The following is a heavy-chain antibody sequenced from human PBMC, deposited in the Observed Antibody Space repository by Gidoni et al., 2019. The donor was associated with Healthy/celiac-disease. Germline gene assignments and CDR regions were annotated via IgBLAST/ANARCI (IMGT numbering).Heavy chain of an antibody. V-gene: IGHV1-2*02. J-gene: IGHJ6*02. Sequence: QVQLVQSGSEVKKPWASVKVSCKASGYTFTGYYLHWVRQAPGQGLEWMGWINPNSGGTNYAQKFQGRVTMTRDTSISTAYMELSRLRSDDTAVYYCARSRIAARPPYYYYGMDVWGQGTTVTVSS. CDR3: ARSRIAARPPYYYYGMDV. CDR2: INPNSGGT. D-gene: IGHD6-6*01. CDR1: GYTFTGYY.